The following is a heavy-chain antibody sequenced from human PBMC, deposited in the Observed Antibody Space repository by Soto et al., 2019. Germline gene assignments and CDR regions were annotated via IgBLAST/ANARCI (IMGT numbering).Heavy chain of an antibody. Sequence: QLQLQESGPGLVKPSETLSLTCTVSGGPISSSSYYWGWIRQPPGKGLEWIGSIYYSGSTYYNPSLKSRVTISVDTSKNQFSLKLSSVTAADTAVYYCATHGGDYDFPFDYWRQGTLVTVSS. V-gene: IGHV4-39*01. CDR1: GGPISSSSYY. CDR2: IYYSGST. D-gene: IGHD3-3*01. J-gene: IGHJ4*02. CDR3: ATHGGDYDFPFDY.